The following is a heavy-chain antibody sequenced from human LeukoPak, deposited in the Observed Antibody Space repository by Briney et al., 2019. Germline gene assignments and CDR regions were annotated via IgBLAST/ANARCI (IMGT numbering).Heavy chain of an antibody. CDR1: GFTFDDYG. V-gene: IGHV3-20*04. CDR3: ARDRRVTRFGYYYYYMDV. D-gene: IGHD3-10*01. J-gene: IGHJ6*03. Sequence: PGGSLRLSCAASGFTFDDYGLSWVRQAPGKGLEWVSGINWNGGSTGYADSVKGRFTISRDNAKKSLYLQMNSLRAEDTAVYYCARDRRVTRFGYYYYYMDVWGKGTTVTVSS. CDR2: INWNGGST.